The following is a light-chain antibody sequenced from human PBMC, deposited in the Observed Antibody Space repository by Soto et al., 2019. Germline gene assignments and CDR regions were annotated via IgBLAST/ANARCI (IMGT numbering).Light chain of an antibody. CDR3: LQFDISPLYT. Sequence: TQSPSTLSASLGDRVTITCRASQSVSSSSLTWYQQKPGQAPRLLIYGASTRATGIPDRFSGSGSGTDFSLTISRLEPEDFAVYYCLQFDISPLYTFGQGTKVEIK. CDR2: GAS. CDR1: QSVSSSS. J-gene: IGKJ2*01. V-gene: IGKV3-20*01.